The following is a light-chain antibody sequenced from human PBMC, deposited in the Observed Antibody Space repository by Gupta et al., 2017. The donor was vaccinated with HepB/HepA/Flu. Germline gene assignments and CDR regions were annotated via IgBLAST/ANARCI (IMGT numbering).Light chain of an antibody. CDR2: DAS. J-gene: IGKJ4*01. Sequence: DIQMTQSPSSLSASVGDRVTITFQASQDISKYLNWYQQKAGKAPKLLISDASKVETGVPSRFSGSGCGTDFTLTISSLQPEDFATYYCQQDDNLPHTFGGGTKVEI. CDR1: QDISKY. CDR3: QQDDNLPHT. V-gene: IGKV1-33*01.